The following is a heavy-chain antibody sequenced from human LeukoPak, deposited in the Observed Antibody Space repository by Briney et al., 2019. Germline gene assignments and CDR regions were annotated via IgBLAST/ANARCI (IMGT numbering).Heavy chain of an antibody. V-gene: IGHV1-24*01. CDR2: FDPEDGET. CDR1: GYTLTELS. J-gene: IGHJ4*02. Sequence: ASVKVSSKVSGYTLTELSMHWVRQAPGKGLEWMGGFDPEDGETIYAQKFQGRVTMTEDTSTDTAYMELSSLRSEDTAVYYCATEVLYDILTGYYGYWGQGTLVTVSS. CDR3: ATEVLYDILTGYYGY. D-gene: IGHD3-9*01.